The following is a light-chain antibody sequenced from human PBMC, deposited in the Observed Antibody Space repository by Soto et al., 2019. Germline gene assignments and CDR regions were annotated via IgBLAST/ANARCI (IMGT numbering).Light chain of an antibody. J-gene: IGLJ1*01. V-gene: IGLV2-18*02. CDR3: SSYTSSSTYV. CDR2: DVS. Sequence: QSALTRPPSVSGSPGQSVAISCTGTSSDVGGSNGVSWYQQPPGTAPKLMIYDVSNRPSGVPDRFSGSKSGNTASLTISGLQAEDEGDYYCSSYTSSSTYVFGTGTKLTVL. CDR1: SSDVGGSNG.